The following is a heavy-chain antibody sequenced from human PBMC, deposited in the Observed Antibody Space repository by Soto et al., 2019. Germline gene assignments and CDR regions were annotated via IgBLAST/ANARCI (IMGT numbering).Heavy chain of an antibody. J-gene: IGHJ6*02. D-gene: IGHD3-3*01. CDR3: ASLRFLEWSDPTMDV. Sequence: GGSLRLSCAASGFTFSSYAMSWVRQAPGKGLEWVSAISGSGGSTYYADSVKGRFTISRDNSKNTLYLQMNSLRAEDTAVYYCASLRFLEWSDPTMDVWGQGTTVTVSS. CDR2: ISGSGGST. V-gene: IGHV3-23*01. CDR1: GFTFSSYA.